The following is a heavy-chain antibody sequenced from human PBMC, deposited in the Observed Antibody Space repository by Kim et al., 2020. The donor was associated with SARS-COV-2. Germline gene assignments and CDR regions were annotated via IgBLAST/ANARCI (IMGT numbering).Heavy chain of an antibody. CDR2: SRST. J-gene: IGHJ5*02. D-gene: IGHD1-26*01. V-gene: IGHV4-34*01. CDR3: AIVGATIA. Sequence: SRSTNYPPSLKSRVTISVDTSKNQFSLKLSSVTAADTAVYYCAIVGATIAWGQGTLVTVSS.